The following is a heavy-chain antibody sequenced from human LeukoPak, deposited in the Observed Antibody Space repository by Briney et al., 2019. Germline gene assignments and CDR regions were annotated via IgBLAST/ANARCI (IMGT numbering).Heavy chain of an antibody. J-gene: IGHJ4*02. V-gene: IGHV3-66*01. CDR2: IYSDGTT. D-gene: IGHD3-10*01. CDR1: RATVRDNY. CDR3: ATYYGSGSYYTDY. Sequence: GGSLRLSCAVSRATVRDNYLTWVRQAPGKGLEWVSVIYSDGTTYYTDSVKGRFTISRDNSKNTLYLQMKRLRAEDTGVYYCATYYGSGSYYTDYWGQGTLVTVYS.